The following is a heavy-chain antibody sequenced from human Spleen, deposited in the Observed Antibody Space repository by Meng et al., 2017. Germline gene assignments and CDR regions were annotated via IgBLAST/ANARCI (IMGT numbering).Heavy chain of an antibody. D-gene: IGHD5-18*01. V-gene: IGHV4-34*01. CDR1: GGSFSDYY. CDR2: INHSGST. J-gene: IGHJ6*02. CDR3: GRLGRGATAMAYGMDV. Sequence: QVQLQQLGAGLLEPPETLALTCAVYGGSFSDYYWNWIRQPPGKGLEWIGEINHSGSTNYNPSLKSRVTISVDTSKNQFSLKLTSVTAADTAVYYCGRLGRGATAMAYGMDVWGQGTTVTVSS.